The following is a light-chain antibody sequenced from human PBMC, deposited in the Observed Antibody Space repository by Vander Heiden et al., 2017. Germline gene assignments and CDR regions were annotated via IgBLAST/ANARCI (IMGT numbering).Light chain of an antibody. J-gene: IGKJ4*01. CDR2: STS. Sequence: EMVLTQSPDTSSLSPGERATLSCRASESVSGIYFAWYQQKPGQAPRLLISSTSSRATGIPDRCSGSGSGTDFTLTIRGLEPDDFAIYYCQQYSKSPITFGGGTKVEIK. CDR1: ESVSGIY. V-gene: IGKV3-20*01. CDR3: QQYSKSPIT.